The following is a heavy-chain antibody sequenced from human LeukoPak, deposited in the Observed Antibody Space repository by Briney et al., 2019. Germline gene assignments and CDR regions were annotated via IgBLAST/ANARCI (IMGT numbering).Heavy chain of an antibody. CDR1: GGSISSYY. CDR3: AXXXXXXVLMVYAIGWFDP. CDR2: IYTSGST. D-gene: IGHD2-8*01. Sequence: SETLSLTCTVSGGSISSYYWSWIRQPAGKGLEWIGRIYTSGSTNYNPSLKSRVTMSVDTSKNQFSLKLSSVTAADTAVYYCAXXXXXXVLMVYAIGWFDPWGQGTLVTVSS. V-gene: IGHV4-4*07. J-gene: IGHJ5*02.